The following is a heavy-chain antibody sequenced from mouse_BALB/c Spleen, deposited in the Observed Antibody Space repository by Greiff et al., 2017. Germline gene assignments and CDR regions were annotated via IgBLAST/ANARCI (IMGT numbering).Heavy chain of an antibody. Sequence: EVKLVESGPGLVKPSQSLSLTCTVTGYSITSDYAWNWIRQFPGNKLEWMGYISYSGSTSYNPSLKSRISITRDTSKNQFFLQLNSVTTEDTATYYCARRSRDYDYAMDYWGQGTSVTVSS. CDR3: ARRSRDYDYAMDY. CDR2: ISYSGST. CDR1: GYSITSDYA. V-gene: IGHV3-2*02. D-gene: IGHD1-1*02. J-gene: IGHJ4*01.